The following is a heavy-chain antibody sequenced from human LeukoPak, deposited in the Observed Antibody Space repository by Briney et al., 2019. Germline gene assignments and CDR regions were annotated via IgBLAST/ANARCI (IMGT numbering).Heavy chain of an antibody. Sequence: ASVKVSCKVSGYTLTELSMHWVRQALGKGLEWMGGFDPEDGETIYAQKFQGRVTMTEDTSTDTAYMELSSLRSEDTAVYYCATDEGGYDWFYFDYWGQGTLVTVSS. CDR3: ATDEGGYDWFYFDY. V-gene: IGHV1-24*01. CDR2: FDPEDGET. D-gene: IGHD5-12*01. CDR1: GYTLTELS. J-gene: IGHJ4*02.